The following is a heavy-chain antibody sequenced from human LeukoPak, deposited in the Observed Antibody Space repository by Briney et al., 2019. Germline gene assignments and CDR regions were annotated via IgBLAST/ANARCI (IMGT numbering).Heavy chain of an antibody. J-gene: IGHJ4*02. CDR1: GGSISSYY. D-gene: IGHD6-6*01. Sequence: PSETLSLTCTVSGGSISSYYWSWIRQPPGKGLEWIGYIYYSGSTNYNPSLKSRVTISVDTSKNQFSLKLSSVTAEDTAVYYCARDLRGEYSSSSAPYGYWGQGTLVTVSS. CDR3: ARDLRGEYSSSSAPYGY. V-gene: IGHV4-59*01. CDR2: IYYSGST.